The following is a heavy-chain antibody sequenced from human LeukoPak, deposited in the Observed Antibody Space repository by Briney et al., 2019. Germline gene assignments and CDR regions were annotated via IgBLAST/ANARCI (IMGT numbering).Heavy chain of an antibody. CDR1: GYTFTSYD. V-gene: IGHV1-2*02. CDR2: VNPNSGGT. J-gene: IGHJ4*02. D-gene: IGHD7-27*01. Sequence: GASVKVSCKASGYTFTSYDINWVRQATGQGLEWMGWVNPNSGGTNYAQKFQGRVTMTRDTSISTAYMELSRLRSDDTAVYYCARDLSFPPPRKKNWGPLDYWGQGTLVTVSS. CDR3: ARDLSFPPPRKKNWGPLDY.